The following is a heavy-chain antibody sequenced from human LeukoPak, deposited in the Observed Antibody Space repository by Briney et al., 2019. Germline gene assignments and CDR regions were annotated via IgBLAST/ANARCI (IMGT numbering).Heavy chain of an antibody. CDR1: GGTFSSYA. Sequence: GASVKVSCKASGGTFSSYAISWVRQAPGQGLEWMGGIIPIFGTANYAQKFQGRVTITADESTSTDYMELSSLRSEDTAVYYCARSRITMIVVVILYDAFDIWGQGTMVTVSS. V-gene: IGHV1-69*13. D-gene: IGHD3-22*01. CDR2: IIPIFGTA. J-gene: IGHJ3*02. CDR3: ARSRITMIVVVILYDAFDI.